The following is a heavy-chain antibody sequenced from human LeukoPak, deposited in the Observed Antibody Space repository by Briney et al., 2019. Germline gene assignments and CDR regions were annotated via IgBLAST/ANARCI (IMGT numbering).Heavy chain of an antibody. CDR3: AKDLFRGYYDSSGYAFDI. Sequence: GGSLRLSCAASGFTFSTYGMNWVRQAPGKGLEWVSGISGSGGSTYYADSVKGRFTISRDNSKNTLYLQMNSLRAEDTAVYYCAKDLFRGYYDSSGYAFDIWGQGTMVTVSP. V-gene: IGHV3-23*01. J-gene: IGHJ3*02. CDR1: GFTFSTYG. CDR2: ISGSGGST. D-gene: IGHD3-22*01.